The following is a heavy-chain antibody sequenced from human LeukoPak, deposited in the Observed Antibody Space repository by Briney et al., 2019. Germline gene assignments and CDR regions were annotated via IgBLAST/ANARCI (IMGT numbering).Heavy chain of an antibody. D-gene: IGHD3-16*01. Sequence: SETLSLTCAVYGGSFSGYYWSWIRQPPGKRLEWIGEINHSGSTNYNPSLKSRVTISVDTSKNQFSLKLSSVTAADTAVYYCARGQGGGAHIDYWGQGTLVTVSS. V-gene: IGHV4-34*01. J-gene: IGHJ4*02. CDR1: GGSFSGYY. CDR2: INHSGST. CDR3: ARGQGGGAHIDY.